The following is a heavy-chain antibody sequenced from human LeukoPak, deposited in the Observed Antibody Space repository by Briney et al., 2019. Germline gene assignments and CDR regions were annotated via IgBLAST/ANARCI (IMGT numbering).Heavy chain of an antibody. V-gene: IGHV3-30*02. CDR2: IRFNGN. D-gene: IGHD7-27*01. J-gene: IGHJ4*02. Sequence: QPGGSLRFSCAASGFTFSNYAIHWVRQAPGKGLEWVASIRFNGNFYADYVKGRFTISRDNSKSTVSLQMDTLRTEDTALYYCARENWDFDFWGQGTLVTVSS. CDR1: GFTFSNYA. CDR3: ARENWDFDF.